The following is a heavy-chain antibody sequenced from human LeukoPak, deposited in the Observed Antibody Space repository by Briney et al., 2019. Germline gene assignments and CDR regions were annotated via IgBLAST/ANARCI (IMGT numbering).Heavy chain of an antibody. CDR1: GFTFSSYA. CDR2: IKQDGSEK. CDR3: ARVRIIVGATGFDY. J-gene: IGHJ4*02. V-gene: IGHV3-7*01. Sequence: PGGSLRLSCAASGFTFSSYAMSWVRQAPGKGLEWVANIKQDGSEKYYVDSVKGRFTISRDNAKNSLYLQMNSLRAEDTAVYYCARVRIIVGATGFDYWGQGTLVTVSS. D-gene: IGHD1-26*01.